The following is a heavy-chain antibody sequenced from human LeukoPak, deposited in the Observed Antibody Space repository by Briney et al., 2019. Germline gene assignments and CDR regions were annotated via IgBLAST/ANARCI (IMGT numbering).Heavy chain of an antibody. J-gene: IGHJ4*02. CDR3: ATPDSSGYYFDY. D-gene: IGHD3-22*01. CDR2: TRNKANSYTT. Sequence: HSGGSLRLSCATSGFTFSDHYMDWVRQAPGKGLEWVGRTRNKANSYTTEYAASVKGRFTISRDDSKNSLYLQMNSLKTEDTAVYYCATPDSSGYYFDYWGQGTLVTVSS. V-gene: IGHV3-72*01. CDR1: GFTFSDHY.